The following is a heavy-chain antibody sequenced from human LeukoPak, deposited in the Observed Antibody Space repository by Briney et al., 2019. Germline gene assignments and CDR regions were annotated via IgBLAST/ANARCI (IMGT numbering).Heavy chain of an antibody. Sequence: ASVKVSCKASGYTFTTYYMHWVRQAPGQGLEWMGIINPSGGSTRYAQKLQGRVTMTRDTSTSTVYMELSSLISEDTAVYYCASYRHRDFGDYYGMDVWGQGTTVTVSS. CDR2: INPSGGST. CDR1: GYTFTTYY. CDR3: ASYRHRDFGDYYGMDV. D-gene: IGHD4-17*01. J-gene: IGHJ6*02. V-gene: IGHV1-46*04.